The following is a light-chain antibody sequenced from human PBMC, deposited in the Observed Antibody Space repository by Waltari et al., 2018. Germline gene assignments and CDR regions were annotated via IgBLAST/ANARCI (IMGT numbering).Light chain of an antibody. Sequence: DIVMTQSPDSLAVSLGERATINCKSSQSVLYSSNNKNYLAWYQQKPGQPPKLLIYWASTRESGVPDRVSGSGSGTDFTLTISSLQAEDVAVYYCQQYYNTLWTFGQGTKVEIK. V-gene: IGKV4-1*01. CDR2: WAS. J-gene: IGKJ1*01. CDR1: QSVLYSSNNKNY. CDR3: QQYYNTLWT.